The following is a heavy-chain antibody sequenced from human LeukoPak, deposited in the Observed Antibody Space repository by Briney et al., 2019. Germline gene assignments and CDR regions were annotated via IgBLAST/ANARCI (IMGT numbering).Heavy chain of an antibody. CDR1: GGSISSYY. V-gene: IGHV4-59*01. J-gene: IGHJ4*02. CDR2: IYYSGST. CDR3: ARVAKGAFDY. Sequence: PSETLSLTCTVSGGSISSYYWSWIRQPPGKGLEWIGYIYYSGSTNYNPSLKSRVTISVDTSKNQFSLKLSSVTAADTAVYYCARVAKGAFDYWGQGTLVIVSS.